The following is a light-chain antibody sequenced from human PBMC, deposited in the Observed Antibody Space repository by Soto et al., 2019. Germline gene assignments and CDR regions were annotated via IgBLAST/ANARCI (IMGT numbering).Light chain of an antibody. V-gene: IGKV3-15*01. Sequence: EIVMTQSPATLSVSPGERATLSCRASQSVSTNLAWYQQKPGQAPRLLIHGASIRATGIPARFSGSGSRTEFTLTISSLRSEDFAVYYCQQYNNWPPYTFGQGTKVDIK. CDR3: QQYNNWPPYT. CDR1: QSVSTN. J-gene: IGKJ2*01. CDR2: GAS.